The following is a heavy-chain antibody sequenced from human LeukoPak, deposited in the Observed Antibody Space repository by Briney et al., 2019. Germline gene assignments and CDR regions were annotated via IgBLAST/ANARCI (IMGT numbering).Heavy chain of an antibody. CDR3: AKVPYSSGWSVLFDY. CDR2: NSGSGGST. D-gene: IGHD6-19*01. J-gene: IGHJ4*02. Sequence: GGSLRLSCAASGFTFSSYAMSWVRQAPGKGLEWVSANSGSGGSTYYADSVKGRFTISRDNSKNTLYLQMNSLRAEDTAVYYCAKVPYSSGWSVLFDYWGQGTLVTVSS. CDR1: GFTFSSYA. V-gene: IGHV3-23*01.